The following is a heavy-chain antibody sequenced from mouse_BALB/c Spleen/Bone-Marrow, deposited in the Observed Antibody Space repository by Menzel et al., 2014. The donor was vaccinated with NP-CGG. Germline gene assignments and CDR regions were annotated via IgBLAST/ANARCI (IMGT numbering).Heavy chain of an antibody. J-gene: IGHJ2*01. D-gene: IGHD1-2*01. CDR2: INPSNGRT. CDR3: AREAYYGPDY. Sequence: VQLQQSGAELVKPGASVKLSCKASGYTFTRYWMEWVKQRPGQGLEWIGEINPSNGRTNYNEKFKSKATLTVDKSSSTAYMQLSSLTSEDPAVYYCAREAYYGPDYWGQGTTLTVSS. V-gene: IGHV1S81*02. CDR1: GYTFTRYW.